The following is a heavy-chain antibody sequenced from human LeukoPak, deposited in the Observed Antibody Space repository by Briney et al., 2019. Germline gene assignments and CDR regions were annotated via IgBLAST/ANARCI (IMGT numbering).Heavy chain of an antibody. Sequence: GGSLRLSCAASGFTFSSYSMNWVRQAPGKGLEWVSSISSSSSYIYYADSVKGRFTISRDNAKNSLYLQMNSLRAEDTAVYYCARDIGPWFGELYSWVDWGQGTLVTVSS. J-gene: IGHJ4*02. V-gene: IGHV3-21*01. CDR1: GFTFSSYS. CDR2: ISSSSSYI. CDR3: ARDIGPWFGELYSWVD. D-gene: IGHD3-10*01.